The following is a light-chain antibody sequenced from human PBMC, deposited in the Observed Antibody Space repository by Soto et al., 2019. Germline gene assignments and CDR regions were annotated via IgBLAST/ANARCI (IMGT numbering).Light chain of an antibody. CDR2: EVS. CDR1: SSGVGGYNF. V-gene: IGLV2-8*01. Sequence: QSVLTQPPSASGSPGQSVTISCTGTSSGVGGYNFVSWFQQHPGKAPKLMIYEVSQRPSGVPDRFSGSKSGNTASLTVSGLQAEDEADYYCSSLGFFGTGTKVTVL. CDR3: SSLGF. J-gene: IGLJ1*01.